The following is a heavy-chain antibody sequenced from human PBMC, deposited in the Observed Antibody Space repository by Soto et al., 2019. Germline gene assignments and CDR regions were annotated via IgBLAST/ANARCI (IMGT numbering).Heavy chain of an antibody. CDR3: ARGMTTSPMDV. V-gene: IGHV1-2*04. CDR2: INPNSGGA. CDR1: GYTFTDHY. D-gene: IGHD4-4*01. Sequence: ASVKVSCKASGYTFTDHYIHWVRQAPGQGLEWVGWINPNSGGAKYAQKFQGWVTMTRDTSISTAYMELSRLKSDDAAVYYCARGMTTSPMDVWGQGTTVTVSS. J-gene: IGHJ6*02.